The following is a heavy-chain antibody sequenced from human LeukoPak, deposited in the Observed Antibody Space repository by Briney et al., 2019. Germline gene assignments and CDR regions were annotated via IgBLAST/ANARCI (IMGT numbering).Heavy chain of an antibody. CDR2: ISAYNGNT. CDR1: GYTFTSYG. V-gene: IGHV1-18*01. Sequence: PGESLKVSCKASGYTFTSYGISWVRQAPGQGLEWMGWISAYNGNTNYAQKLQGRVTMTTDTSTSTAYMELRSLRSDDTAVYYCARDIGPPRTFWSGYPKGNYYYYMDVWGKGTTVTVSS. D-gene: IGHD3-3*01. J-gene: IGHJ6*03. CDR3: ARDIGPPRTFWSGYPKGNYYYYMDV.